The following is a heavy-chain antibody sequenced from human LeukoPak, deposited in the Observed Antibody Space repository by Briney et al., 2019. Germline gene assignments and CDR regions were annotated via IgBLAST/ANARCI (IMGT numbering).Heavy chain of an antibody. V-gene: IGHV4-34*01. D-gene: IGHD1-7*01. CDR2: INHSGST. Sequence: PSETLSLTCAVYGGSFSGYYWSWIRQPPGKGLEWIGEINHSGSTNYNPSLKSRVTISADTSKNQFSLKLSSVTAADTAVYYCARGGPVELPNYWGQGTLVTVSS. CDR1: GGSFSGYY. J-gene: IGHJ4*02. CDR3: ARGGPVELPNY.